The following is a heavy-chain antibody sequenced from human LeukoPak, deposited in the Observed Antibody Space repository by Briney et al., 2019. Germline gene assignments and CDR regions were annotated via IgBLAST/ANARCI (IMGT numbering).Heavy chain of an antibody. D-gene: IGHD5-18*01. CDR1: GGSFSGFY. CDR2: INHSGST. Sequence: PSETLSLTCAVYGGSFSGFYWSWIRQPPGEGLEWIGEINHSGSTNYNTSPQSRLTISVATSKKQSSLKLSSVTAVDTAVSYCARGRIQLQLRGYYYGMDVWGQGTTVTVSS. J-gene: IGHJ6*02. CDR3: ARGRIQLQLRGYYYGMDV. V-gene: IGHV4-34*01.